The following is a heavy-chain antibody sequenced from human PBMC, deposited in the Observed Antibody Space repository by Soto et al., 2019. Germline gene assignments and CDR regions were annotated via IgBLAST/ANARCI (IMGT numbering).Heavy chain of an antibody. CDR1: GFTFSSYA. J-gene: IGHJ6*02. CDR3: TADPPYYYYYGMDV. V-gene: IGHV3-15*01. Sequence: GGSLRLSCAASGFTFSSYAMSWVRQAPGKGLEWVGRIKSKTDGGTTDYAAPVKGRFTISRDDSKNTLDLQMNSLKTEDTALYYCTADPPYYYYYGMDVWGQGTTVTVSS. CDR2: IKSKTDGGTT.